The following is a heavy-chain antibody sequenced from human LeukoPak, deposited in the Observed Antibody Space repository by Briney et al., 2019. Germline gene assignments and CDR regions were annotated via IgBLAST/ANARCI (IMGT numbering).Heavy chain of an antibody. V-gene: IGHV3-30*02. Sequence: GGSLRLSCAASGFTFSSYGMHWVRQAPGKGLEWLAFIRYDGSNKYYADSVEGRFTISRDNYKNTLYLQMNSLRAEDTALYYCATVGAALDYWGQGTLVTVSS. CDR2: IRYDGSNK. CDR1: GFTFSSYG. J-gene: IGHJ4*02. CDR3: ATVGAALDY. D-gene: IGHD1-26*01.